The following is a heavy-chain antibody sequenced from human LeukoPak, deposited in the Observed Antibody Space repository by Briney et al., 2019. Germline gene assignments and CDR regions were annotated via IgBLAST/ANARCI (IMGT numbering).Heavy chain of an antibody. Sequence: GGSLRLYCAASGFTFSSYGMHWVRQAPGKGLEWVAVISYDGSNKYYADSVKGRFTISRDNSKNTLYLQMDSLRAEDTAVYYCAKDLKGARGYFDYWGQGTLVTVSS. CDR3: AKDLKGARGYFDY. J-gene: IGHJ4*02. CDR2: ISYDGSNK. CDR1: GFTFSSYG. D-gene: IGHD4/OR15-4a*01. V-gene: IGHV3-30*18.